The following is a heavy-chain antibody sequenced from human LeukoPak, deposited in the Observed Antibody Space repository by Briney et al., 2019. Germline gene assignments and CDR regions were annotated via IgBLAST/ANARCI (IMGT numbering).Heavy chain of an antibody. D-gene: IGHD3-10*01. Sequence: ASVKVSCKASEYGFTNYYIHWVRQAPGQGLEWMGRINPNSGGTNYAQKFRGRVTMTRDTSISTAYMELSRLRSDDTAVYYCAREITMVRGVIRWFDPWGQGTLVTVSS. CDR3: AREITMVRGVIRWFDP. V-gene: IGHV1-2*06. J-gene: IGHJ5*02. CDR2: INPNSGGT. CDR1: EYGFTNYY.